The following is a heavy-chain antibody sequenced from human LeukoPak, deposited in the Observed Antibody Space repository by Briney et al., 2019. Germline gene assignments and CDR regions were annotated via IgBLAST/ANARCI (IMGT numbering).Heavy chain of an antibody. J-gene: IGHJ6*02. CDR3: AKAEYSSNYGMDV. CDR2: ISGSGGST. CDR1: GFTFSSYA. Sequence: GGSLRLSCAASGFTFSSYAMSWVRQAPGKGLERVSAISGSGGSTYYADSVKGRFTISRDNSKNTLYLQMNSLRAEDTAVYYCAKAEYSSNYGMDVWGQGTTVTVSS. V-gene: IGHV3-23*01. D-gene: IGHD6-6*01.